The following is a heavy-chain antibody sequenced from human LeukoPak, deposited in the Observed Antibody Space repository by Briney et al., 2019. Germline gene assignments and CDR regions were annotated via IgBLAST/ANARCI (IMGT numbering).Heavy chain of an antibody. CDR1: GYNFTSYD. Sequence: ASVMVSCTASGYNFTSYDINWMRQATRQGLEWMGRRNPNSGNTGYAQTFQCRDTVTRTTSISTAYMEMSSLRSEDTAVDYCARVLRGFIAAAEEYWGQGTLVTV. CDR3: ARVLRGFIAAAEEY. D-gene: IGHD6-13*01. J-gene: IGHJ4*02. V-gene: IGHV1-8*01. CDR2: RNPNSGNT.